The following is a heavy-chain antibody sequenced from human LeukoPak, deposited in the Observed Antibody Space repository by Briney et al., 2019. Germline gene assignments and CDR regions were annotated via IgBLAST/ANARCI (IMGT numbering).Heavy chain of an antibody. CDR2: IRSKAYGGTT. CDR3: TRDNGSGYYGYYYYGMDV. Sequence: GGPLRLSCTASGFTFGDYAMSWVRQAPGKGLEWVGFIRSKAYGGTTEYAASVKGRFTISRDDSKSIAYLQITSIKTEDTAVYYCTRDNGSGYYGYYYYGMDVWGQGTTVTVS. J-gene: IGHJ6*02. D-gene: IGHD3-3*01. CDR1: GFTFGDYA. V-gene: IGHV3-49*04.